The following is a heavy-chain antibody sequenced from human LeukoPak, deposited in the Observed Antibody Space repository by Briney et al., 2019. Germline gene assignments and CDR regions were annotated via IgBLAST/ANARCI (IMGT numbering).Heavy chain of an antibody. CDR1: GGSISSSSYY. CDR3: ARHSMSTDAFDI. Sequence: PSETLSLTCTVSGGSISSSSYYWGWIRRPPGKGLEWIGSIYYSGSTYYNPSLKSRVTISVDTSKNQFSLKLSSVTAADTAVYYCARHSMSTDAFDIWGQGAMVTVSS. CDR2: IYYSGST. V-gene: IGHV4-39*01. J-gene: IGHJ3*02.